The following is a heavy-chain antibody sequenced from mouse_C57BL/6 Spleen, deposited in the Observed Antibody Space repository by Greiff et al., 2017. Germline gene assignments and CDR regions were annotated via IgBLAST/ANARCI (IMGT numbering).Heavy chain of an antibody. V-gene: IGHV1-26*01. CDR1: GYTFTDYY. D-gene: IGHD1-1*01. J-gene: IGHJ2*01. CDR3: ARRDYGSSGY. CDR2: INPNNGGT. Sequence: EVQLQQSGPELVKPGASVKISCKASGYTFTDYYMNWVKQSHGKSLEWIGDINPNNGGTSYNQKFKGKATLTVDKSSSTAYMELRSLTSEDSAVYYCARRDYGSSGYWGQGTTLTVSS.